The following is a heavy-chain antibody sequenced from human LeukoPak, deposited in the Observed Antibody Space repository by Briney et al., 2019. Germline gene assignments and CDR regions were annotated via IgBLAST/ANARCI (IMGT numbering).Heavy chain of an antibody. D-gene: IGHD6-19*01. J-gene: IGHJ4*02. V-gene: IGHV3-11*04. CDR2: ISSSGNTI. CDR1: GFTFSDYY. Sequence: GGSLRLSCAVSGFTFSDYYMSWIRQAPGKGLEWVSYISSSGNTIYYADSVKGRFTISRDNAKNSLYLQMNSLRAEDTAVYYCARYSSGWYSSVDYWGQGTLVTVSS. CDR3: ARYSSGWYSSVDY.